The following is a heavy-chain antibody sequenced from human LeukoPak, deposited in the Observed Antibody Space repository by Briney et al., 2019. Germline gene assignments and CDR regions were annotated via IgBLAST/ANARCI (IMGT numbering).Heavy chain of an antibody. CDR3: GKTTAGYSSGQKPAWPVDY. CDR1: GFTFGSFA. CDR2: IFGSGGSP. J-gene: IGHJ4*02. V-gene: IGHV3-23*01. D-gene: IGHD5-18*01. Sequence: GGSLRLSCEASGFTFGSFAMYWVRQAPGKGLEWIAGIFGSGGSPHYADSVKGRFTISRDNFQNTVYLQINSLRAEDTAVYYCGKTTAGYSSGQKPAWPVDYWAREPWSPSLQ.